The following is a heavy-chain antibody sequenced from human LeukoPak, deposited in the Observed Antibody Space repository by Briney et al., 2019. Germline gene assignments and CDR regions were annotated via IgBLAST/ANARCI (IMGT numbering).Heavy chain of an antibody. CDR1: GFTFSSYA. Sequence: GGSLRLSCAASGFTFSSYAMSWVRQPPGKGLEWVSAISGSSGSTYYADSVKGRFTISRDNSKNTLYLQMNSLRAEDTAVYYCARGAAAGTDFDYWGQGTLVTVSS. J-gene: IGHJ4*02. D-gene: IGHD6-13*01. V-gene: IGHV3-23*01. CDR3: ARGAAAGTDFDY. CDR2: ISGSSGST.